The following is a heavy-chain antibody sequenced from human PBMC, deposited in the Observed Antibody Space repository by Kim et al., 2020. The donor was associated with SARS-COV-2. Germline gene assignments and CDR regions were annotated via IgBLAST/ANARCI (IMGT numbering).Heavy chain of an antibody. J-gene: IGHJ2*01. CDR3: ARDPEYSSSAYWYFDL. D-gene: IGHD6-6*01. Sequence: SLKRRVTISVDTSKNQFSLKLSSVTAADTAVYYCARDPEYSSSAYWYFDLWGRGTLVTVSS. V-gene: IGHV4-30-2*05.